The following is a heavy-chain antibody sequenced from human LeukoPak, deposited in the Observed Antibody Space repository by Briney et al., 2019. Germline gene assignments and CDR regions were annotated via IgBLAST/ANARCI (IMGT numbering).Heavy chain of an antibody. D-gene: IGHD1-26*01. CDR2: INWNGGST. Sequence: GGSLRLSCAASGFTFSSYWMSWVRQAPGKGLEWVSGINWNGGSTGYADSVKGRFTISRDNAKNSLYLQMNSLRAEDTALYYCARGGWELLAADYWGQGTLVIVSS. J-gene: IGHJ4*02. CDR1: GFTFSSYW. V-gene: IGHV3-20*04. CDR3: ARGGWELLAADY.